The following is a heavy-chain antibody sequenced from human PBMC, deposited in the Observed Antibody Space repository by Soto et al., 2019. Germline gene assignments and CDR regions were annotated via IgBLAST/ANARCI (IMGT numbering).Heavy chain of an antibody. V-gene: IGHV1-69*01. CDR2: IIPIFGTA. J-gene: IGHJ4*02. D-gene: IGHD5-12*01. Sequence: QVQLVQSGAEVKKPGSSVKVSCKASGGTFSSYAISWVRQAAGQGLEWMGGIIPIFGTANYAQKFQGRVTITADESTSTAYMELSSLRSEDTAVYYCARPKDGYKYLGNFDYWGQGTLVTVSS. CDR1: GGTFSSYA. CDR3: ARPKDGYKYLGNFDY.